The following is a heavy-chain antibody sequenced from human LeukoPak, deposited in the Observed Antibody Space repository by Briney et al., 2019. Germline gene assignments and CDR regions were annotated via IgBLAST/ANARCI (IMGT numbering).Heavy chain of an antibody. CDR3: ARVMEQWLVRWFDP. CDR2: ISSSGSTI. Sequence: PGGSPRLSCAASGFTFSDYYMSWIRQAPGKGLEWVSYISSSGSTIYYADSVKGRFTISRDNAKNSLYLQMNSLRAEDTAVYYCARVMEQWLVRWFDPWGQGTLVTVSS. V-gene: IGHV3-11*01. CDR1: GFTFSDYY. D-gene: IGHD6-19*01. J-gene: IGHJ5*02.